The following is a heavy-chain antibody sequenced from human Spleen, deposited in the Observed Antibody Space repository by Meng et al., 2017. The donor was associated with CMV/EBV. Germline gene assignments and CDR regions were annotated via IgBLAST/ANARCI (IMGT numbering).Heavy chain of an antibody. CDR2: INPNSGGT. J-gene: IGHJ4*02. D-gene: IGHD1-26*01. Sequence: ASVKVSCKASGYTFTDYFMHWVRLAPGQGLEWMGWINPNSGGTEYGQKFQGRVTMTRDTSSSTAYMELSRLTSGDTAVYYCAREPSGSYDYWGQGTLVTVSS. CDR3: AREPSGSYDY. V-gene: IGHV1-2*02. CDR1: GYTFTDYF.